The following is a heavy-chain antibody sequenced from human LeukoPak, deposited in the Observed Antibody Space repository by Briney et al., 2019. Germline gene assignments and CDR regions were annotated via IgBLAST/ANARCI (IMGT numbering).Heavy chain of an antibody. D-gene: IGHD6-19*01. CDR2: IKQDGSEK. CDR3: ARDFIAVAGTHVY. J-gene: IGHJ4*02. V-gene: IGHV3-7*01. CDR1: GFTFSSYW. Sequence: GGSLRLSCAASGFTFSSYWMSWVRQAPGKGLEWVANIKQDGSEKYYVDSVKGRFTISRDNAKNSLYLQVNSLRAEDTAVYYCARDFIAVAGTHVYWGQGTLVTVSS.